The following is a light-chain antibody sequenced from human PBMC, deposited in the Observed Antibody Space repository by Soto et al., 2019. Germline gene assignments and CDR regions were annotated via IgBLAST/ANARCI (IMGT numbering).Light chain of an antibody. CDR1: SSDVGGYNY. V-gene: IGLV2-14*01. J-gene: IGLJ2*01. CDR3: SSYTSSSTARV. CDR2: DVS. Sequence: QSALTQPASVSGSPGQSITISCTGTSSDVGGYNYVSWYQQHPGKAPKLMIYDVSNRPSGVSNRFSGSKSGNTASLTISGLQAEDEADYYGSSYTSSSTARVFGGVTQLTVL.